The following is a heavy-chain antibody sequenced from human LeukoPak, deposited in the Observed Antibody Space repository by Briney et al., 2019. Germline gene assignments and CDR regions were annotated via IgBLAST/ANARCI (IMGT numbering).Heavy chain of an antibody. D-gene: IGHD6-19*01. J-gene: IGHJ5*02. CDR1: GGSISNYY. CDR2: IYYSGST. CDR3: ARAKGYSSGWAENWFDP. V-gene: IGHV4-59*01. Sequence: SETLSLTCTVSGGSISNYYWSWIRQPPGKGLEWIGYIYYSGSTNYNPSLKSRVTISVDTSKNQFSLKLSSVTAADTAVYYCARAKGYSSGWAENWFDPWGQGTLVTVSS.